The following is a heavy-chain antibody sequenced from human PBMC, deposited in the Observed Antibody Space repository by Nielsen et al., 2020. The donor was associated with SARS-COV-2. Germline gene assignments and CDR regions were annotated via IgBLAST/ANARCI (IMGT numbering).Heavy chain of an antibody. CDR2: IYYSGST. CDR1: GGSISSSSYY. Sequence: SETLSLTCTVSGGSISSSSYYWGWIRQPPGKGLEWIGSIYYSGSTYYNPSLKSRVTISVDKSKNQFSLKLSSVTAADTAVYYCARVLRFLEWLSVGVFDYWGQGTLVTVSS. CDR3: ARVLRFLEWLSVGVFDY. J-gene: IGHJ4*02. D-gene: IGHD3-3*01. V-gene: IGHV4-39*07.